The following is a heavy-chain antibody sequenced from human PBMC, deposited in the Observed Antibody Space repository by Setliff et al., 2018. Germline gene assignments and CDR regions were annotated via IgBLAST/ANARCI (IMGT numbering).Heavy chain of an antibody. Sequence: ASVKVSCKASGYTFTSYDINWVRQATGQGLEWMGWMNPNSGNTNYAQKLQGRVTMTTDTSTSTAYMELRSLRSDDTAVYYCARVLSHCSSTSCYLDAFDIWGQGTMVTVSS. V-gene: IGHV1-18*01. CDR2: MNPNSGNT. CDR3: ARVLSHCSSTSCYLDAFDI. D-gene: IGHD2-2*01. J-gene: IGHJ3*02. CDR1: GYTFTSYD.